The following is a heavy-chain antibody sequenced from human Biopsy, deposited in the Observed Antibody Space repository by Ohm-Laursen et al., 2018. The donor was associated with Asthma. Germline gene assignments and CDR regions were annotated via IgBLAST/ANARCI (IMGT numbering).Heavy chain of an antibody. CDR2: IYSGGTS. CDR3: ARGDSSNWSHYYFDY. D-gene: IGHD3-22*01. J-gene: IGHJ4*02. V-gene: IGHV3-53*01. CDR1: GFSFDDYA. Sequence: SLRLSCAASGFSFDDYAMFWVRQAPGKGLEWVSVIYSGGTSHSADSVRGRFTITRDYSKYTLYLQMHSLRAEDTAVYYCARGDSSNWSHYYFDYWGQGTLVTVSS.